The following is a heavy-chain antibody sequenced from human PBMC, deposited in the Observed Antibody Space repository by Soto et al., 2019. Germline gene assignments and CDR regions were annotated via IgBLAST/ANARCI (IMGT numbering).Heavy chain of an antibody. V-gene: IGHV1-69*13. J-gene: IGHJ4*02. CDR2: IIPIFGTA. CDR1: GGTFSSYA. D-gene: IGHD5-18*01. CDR3: ARGEKRGYSYGNLDY. Sequence: SVKVSCKXSGGTFSSYAISWVRQAPGQGLEWMGGIIPIFGTANYAQKFQGRVTITADESTSTAYMELSSLRSEDTAVYYCARGEKRGYSYGNLDYWGQGTLVTVSS.